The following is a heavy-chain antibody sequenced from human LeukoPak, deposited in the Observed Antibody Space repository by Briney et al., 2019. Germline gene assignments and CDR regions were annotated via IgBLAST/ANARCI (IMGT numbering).Heavy chain of an antibody. Sequence: ASVKVSCKVSGYTLTELSMHWVRQAPGQGLEWMGWINPNSGGTNYAQKFQGRVTMTRDTSISTAYMELSRLRSDDTAVYYCARLPDTAMVSDYWGQGTLVTVSS. CDR3: ARLPDTAMVSDY. J-gene: IGHJ4*02. V-gene: IGHV1-2*02. D-gene: IGHD5-18*01. CDR1: GYTLTELS. CDR2: INPNSGGT.